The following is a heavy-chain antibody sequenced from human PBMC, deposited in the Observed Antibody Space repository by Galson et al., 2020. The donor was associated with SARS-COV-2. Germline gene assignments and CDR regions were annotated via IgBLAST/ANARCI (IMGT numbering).Heavy chain of an antibody. Sequence: SETLSLTCSVSGVSITSSTSYWCWISQSPGKRLQCIGSYYYTGNTYYNPSLKSRVTISVDTSKRQLSLTMTSVTAGDTAVYYCARLGFESFRSWFDPWGQRILVTVSS. CDR2: YYYTGNT. CDR3: ARLGFESFRSWFDP. V-gene: IGHV4-39*01. CDR1: GVSITSSTSY. J-gene: IGHJ5*02. D-gene: IGHD3-16*02.